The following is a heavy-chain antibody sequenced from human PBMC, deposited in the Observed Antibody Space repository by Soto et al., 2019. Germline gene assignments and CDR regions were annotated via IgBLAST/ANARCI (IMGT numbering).Heavy chain of an antibody. CDR1: GFTFSSYW. Sequence: HPGGSLRLSCAASGFTFSSYWMSWVRQAPGKGLEWVANIKQDGSEKYYVDSVKGRFTISRDNAKNSLYLQMNSLRAEDTAVYYCARDQAQRAYYYGMDVWGQGTTVTVSS. J-gene: IGHJ6*02. V-gene: IGHV3-7*03. CDR3: ARDQAQRAYYYGMDV. CDR2: IKQDGSEK.